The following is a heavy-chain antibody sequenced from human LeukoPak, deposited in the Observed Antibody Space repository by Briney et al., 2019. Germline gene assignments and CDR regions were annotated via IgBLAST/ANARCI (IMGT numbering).Heavy chain of an antibody. V-gene: IGHV4-59*08. D-gene: IGHD6-6*01. CDR1: GGSIDYYY. CDR3: ARHSSSSRGWFDR. J-gene: IGHJ5*02. CDR2: LFYTGST. Sequence: PSETLSLPCSVSGGSIDYYYWSWIRQPPGKALEWIGYLFYTGSTNYNPSLNSRVTISIDTSKNQFSLKLSSVTAADTAVYYCARHSSSSRGWFDRWGQGTLVIVSS.